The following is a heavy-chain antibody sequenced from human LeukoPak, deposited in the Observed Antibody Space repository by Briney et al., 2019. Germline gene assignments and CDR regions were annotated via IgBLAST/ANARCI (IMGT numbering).Heavy chain of an antibody. CDR3: ATEHIAAAAPTIDGDYQRRYFDY. J-gene: IGHJ4*02. CDR1: GYTLTELS. D-gene: IGHD6-13*01. Sequence: ASVKVSCKVSGYTLTELSMHWVRQAPGKGLEWMGGFDPEDSETIYAQKFQGRVTMTEDTSTDTAYVELSSLRSEDTAVYYCATEHIAAAAPTIDGDYQRRYFDYWGQGTLVTVSS. CDR2: FDPEDSET. V-gene: IGHV1-24*01.